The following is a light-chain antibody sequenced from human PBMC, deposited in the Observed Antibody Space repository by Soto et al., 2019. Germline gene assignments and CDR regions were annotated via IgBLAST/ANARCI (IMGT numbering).Light chain of an antibody. J-gene: IGKJ5*01. CDR3: QQYNNWPLIT. CDR1: QSVNNNY. V-gene: IGKV3-20*01. CDR2: GAS. Sequence: VLTQYTDTPSWSPVTRTTLCCXXXQSVNNNYLAWYQQKPGQSPRLLIYGASIRATAIPDRFSGSGSGTDFTLTISRLEPEDFAVYYCQQYNNWPLITFGQGGRLE.